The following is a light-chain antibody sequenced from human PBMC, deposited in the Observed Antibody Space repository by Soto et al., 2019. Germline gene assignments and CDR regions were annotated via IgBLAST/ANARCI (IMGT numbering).Light chain of an antibody. CDR3: QQSYSTPIT. Sequence: IQVTQAPSSLSASVGDRVTIRFRASQSISSYLNWYQQKPGKAPKLLIYAASSLQSGVPSRFSGSGSGTDFTLTISSLQPEDFATYYCQQSYSTPITFGQGTRLEIK. V-gene: IGKV1-39*01. J-gene: IGKJ5*01. CDR1: QSISSY. CDR2: AAS.